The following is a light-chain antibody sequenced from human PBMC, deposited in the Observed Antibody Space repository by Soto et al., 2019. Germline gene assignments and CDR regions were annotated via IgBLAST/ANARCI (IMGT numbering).Light chain of an antibody. J-gene: IGLJ2*01. CDR2: DVS. CDR3: CSYAGSYTLV. CDR1: SNDVXAYNY. Sequence: QSALTQPRSLSGSPGQSFTISCTGTSNDVXAYNYVSWYQQHPGKAPKLMIYDVSKRPSGVPDRFSASKSGTTASLTISGLQAEDEADYCCCSYAGSYTLVFGGGTKVTVL. V-gene: IGLV2-11*01.